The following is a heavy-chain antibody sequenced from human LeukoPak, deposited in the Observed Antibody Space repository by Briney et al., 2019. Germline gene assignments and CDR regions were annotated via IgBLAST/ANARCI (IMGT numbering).Heavy chain of an antibody. Sequence: SLKVSCKASGGTFSSYAISWVRQAPGQGLEWMGGIIPIFGTANYAQKFQGRVTITADESTSTAYMELSSLRSEDTAVYYCARLGESSSSEYFQHWGQGTLVTVSS. J-gene: IGHJ1*01. CDR3: ARLGESSSSEYFQH. CDR2: IIPIFGTA. CDR1: GGTFSSYA. D-gene: IGHD6-6*01. V-gene: IGHV1-69*13.